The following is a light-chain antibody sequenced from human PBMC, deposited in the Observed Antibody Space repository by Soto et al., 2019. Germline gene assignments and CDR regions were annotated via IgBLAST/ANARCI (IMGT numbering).Light chain of an antibody. V-gene: IGKV3-20*01. CDR1: RGIDKRY. J-gene: IGKJ1*01. CDR3: QQYFASSWT. CDR2: ATS. Sequence: EIVLTQSPGTLSSSPGERATLSCRASRGIDKRYFAWYQHKPGQAPRLRIYATSSRATGIPDRFGGSGSGTDFTLTINRLEPEDFAVYYCQQYFASSWTFGQGTKVDIK.